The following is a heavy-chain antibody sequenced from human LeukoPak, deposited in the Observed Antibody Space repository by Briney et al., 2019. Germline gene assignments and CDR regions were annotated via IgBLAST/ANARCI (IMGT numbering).Heavy chain of an antibody. CDR2: IYHSGST. J-gene: IGHJ6*03. CDR3: ARPPRRYYYGSGSYYYMDV. V-gene: IGHV4-4*02. D-gene: IGHD3-10*01. CDR1: GGSISSSNW. Sequence: PSETLSLTCAVSGGSISSSNWWSWVRQPPGKGLEWIGEIYHSGSTNYNPSLKSRVTISVDKSKNQFSLKLSSVTAADTAVYYCARPPRRYYYGSGSYYYMDVWGKGTTVTISS.